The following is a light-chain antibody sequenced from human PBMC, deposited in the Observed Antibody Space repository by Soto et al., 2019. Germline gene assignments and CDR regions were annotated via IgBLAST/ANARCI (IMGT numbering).Light chain of an antibody. J-gene: IGLJ1*01. CDR2: EVS. CDR1: SSDVGSYNH. CDR3: SSFTTSSTYV. V-gene: IGLV2-18*02. Sequence: QSALTQPPSVSGSPGQSVTISCTGTSSDVGSYNHVAWYQQPPGTAPKLMIYEVSNRPSGVPDRFSGSKSGNTASLTISGLQADDEADYYCSSFTTSSTYVFGTGTQLTVL.